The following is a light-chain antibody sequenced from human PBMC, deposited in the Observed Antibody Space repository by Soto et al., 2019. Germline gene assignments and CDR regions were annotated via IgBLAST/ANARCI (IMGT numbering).Light chain of an antibody. CDR1: QYITIY. CDR3: QQYNNWPIT. CDR2: GAS. V-gene: IGKV3-15*01. J-gene: IGKJ5*01. Sequence: ELVLSQTPATLSFCPGEKTTLSCGASQYITIYLAWYQQKPGQAPRLLIYGASTRATGIPARFSGSGSGTEFTLTISSLQSEDFEIYYCQQYNNWPITFGQGTRLEIK.